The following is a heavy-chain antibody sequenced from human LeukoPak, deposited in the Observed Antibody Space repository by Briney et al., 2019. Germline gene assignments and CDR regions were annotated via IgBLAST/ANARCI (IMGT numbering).Heavy chain of an antibody. D-gene: IGHD4-17*01. V-gene: IGHV3-74*01. Sequence: GGSLRLSCAASGFTFSIYWMHWVRQAPGKGLVWVSRINTDGSSTTYADSVKGRFTISRDNAKNTLFLQMDSLRAEDTAVYYCAREGDYGDYGFDYWGQGTLVTVSS. CDR2: INTDGSST. J-gene: IGHJ4*02. CDR1: GFTFSIYW. CDR3: AREGDYGDYGFDY.